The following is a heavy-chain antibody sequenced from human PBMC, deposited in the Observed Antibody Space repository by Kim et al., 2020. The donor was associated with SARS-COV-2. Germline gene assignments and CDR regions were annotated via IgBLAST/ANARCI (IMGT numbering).Heavy chain of an antibody. V-gene: IGHV1-46*01. CDR1: GYTFTSYY. Sequence: ASVKVSCKASGYTFTSYYMHWVRQAPGQGLEWMGIINPSGGSTSYAQKFQGRVTMTRDMSTSTVYMELSSLRSEDTAVYYCARDPSGYSSGWYGTPPELWGQGTLVTVSS. CDR3: ARDPSGYSSGWYGTPPEL. D-gene: IGHD6-19*01. CDR2: INPSGGST. J-gene: IGHJ4*02.